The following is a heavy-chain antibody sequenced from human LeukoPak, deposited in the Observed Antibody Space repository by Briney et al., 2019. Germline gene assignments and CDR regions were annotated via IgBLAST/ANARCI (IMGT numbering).Heavy chain of an antibody. Sequence: GASVKVSCKASGYTFTSYYMHWVRQAPGQGLEWMGIINPSGGSTSYAQKFQGRVTMTRDTSTSTVYMELSSLRSEDTAVYYCARTGEYYDFWSGYYNYWGQGTLVTVSS. D-gene: IGHD3-3*01. CDR2: INPSGGST. J-gene: IGHJ4*02. CDR3: ARTGEYYDFWSGYYNY. V-gene: IGHV1-46*01. CDR1: GYTFTSYY.